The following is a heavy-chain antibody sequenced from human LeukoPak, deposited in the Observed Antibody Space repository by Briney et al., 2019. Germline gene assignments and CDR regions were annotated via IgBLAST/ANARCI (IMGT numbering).Heavy chain of an antibody. CDR1: GYSISSGYY. Sequence: SETLSLTCTVSGYSISSGYYWAWIRQPPGKGLEWIGSIFHTGSTYHNPSLKSRVTISVDASKNQFSLKLNSVTAADTAVYYCARSLYYYGSDSFDIWGQGTMVTVSS. V-gene: IGHV4-38-2*02. CDR3: ARSLYYYGSDSFDI. CDR2: IFHTGST. D-gene: IGHD3-10*01. J-gene: IGHJ3*02.